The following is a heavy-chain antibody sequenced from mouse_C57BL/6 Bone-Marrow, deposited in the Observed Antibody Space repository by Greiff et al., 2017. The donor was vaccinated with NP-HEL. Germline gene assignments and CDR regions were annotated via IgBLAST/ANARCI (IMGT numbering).Heavy chain of an antibody. Sequence: VQLQQSGAELVRPGTSVKVSCKASGYAFTNYLIEWVKQRPGQGLEWIGVINPGSGGTNYNEKFKGKATLTADKSSSTAYMQLSSLTSEDSAVYFCARYDGMYFDVWGTGTTVTVSS. CDR3: ARYDGMYFDV. CDR1: GYAFTNYL. CDR2: INPGSGGT. J-gene: IGHJ1*03. V-gene: IGHV1-54*01. D-gene: IGHD1-1*01.